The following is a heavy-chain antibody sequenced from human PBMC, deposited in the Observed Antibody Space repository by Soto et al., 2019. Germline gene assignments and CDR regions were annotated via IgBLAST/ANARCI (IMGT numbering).Heavy chain of an antibody. CDR2: IYPGDSDT. V-gene: IGHV5-51*01. CDR1: GYSFTSYW. Sequence: GESLKISCKGSGYSFTSYWIGWVRQMPGKGLEWMGIIYPGDSDTRYSPSFQGQVTISADKSISTAYLQWSSLKASDTAMYYCARQGYYGSGSRYYYYGMDVWGQGTTVTVSS. J-gene: IGHJ6*02. CDR3: ARQGYYGSGSRYYYYGMDV. D-gene: IGHD3-10*01.